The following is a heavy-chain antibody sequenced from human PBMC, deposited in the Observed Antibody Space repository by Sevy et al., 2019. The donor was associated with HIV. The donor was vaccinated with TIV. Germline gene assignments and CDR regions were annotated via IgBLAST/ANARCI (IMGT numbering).Heavy chain of an antibody. J-gene: IGHJ4*02. CDR3: ARFRNRYSYGPIYFDY. V-gene: IGHV4-34*01. CDR1: GGSFSGYY. CDR2: INDSGST. D-gene: IGHD5-18*01. Sequence: SETLSLTCAVYGGSFSGYYWSWIRQPPGKGLEWIGEINDSGSTNYNPSLKSPVTISVDTSKNQFSLKLSSVTAADTAVYYCARFRNRYSYGPIYFDYWGQGTLVTVSS.